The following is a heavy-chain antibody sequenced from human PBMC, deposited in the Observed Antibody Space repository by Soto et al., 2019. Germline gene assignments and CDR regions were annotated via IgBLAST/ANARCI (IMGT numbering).Heavy chain of an antibody. Sequence: PGGSLRLSCVASGFTFNSHALNWVRQAPGKGLEWVSSINGGGSHIYYADSLKGRFTTSRDNARNSVYLQMNSLRAEDTAVYYCAAQLTSDAFYFWGPGNMVTVSS. D-gene: IGHD3-9*01. CDR3: AAQLTSDAFYF. CDR1: GFTFNSHA. V-gene: IGHV3-21*06. J-gene: IGHJ3*01. CDR2: INGGGSHI.